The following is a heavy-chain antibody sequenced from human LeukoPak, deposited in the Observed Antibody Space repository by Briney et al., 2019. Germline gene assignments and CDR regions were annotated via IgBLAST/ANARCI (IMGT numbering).Heavy chain of an antibody. V-gene: IGHV3-74*01. CDR3: ARSNVGAWFDP. J-gene: IGHJ5*02. Sequence: GGSLRLSCAASGFTFSTYWMHWVRKAPGKGLVWVSRSNGDGSDTTYADSVQGRFTISRDNAKNILYLQMHSLRADDTAVYYCARSNVGAWFDPWGQGTLVTVSS. CDR2: SNGDGSDT. D-gene: IGHD3-10*01. CDR1: GFTFSTYW.